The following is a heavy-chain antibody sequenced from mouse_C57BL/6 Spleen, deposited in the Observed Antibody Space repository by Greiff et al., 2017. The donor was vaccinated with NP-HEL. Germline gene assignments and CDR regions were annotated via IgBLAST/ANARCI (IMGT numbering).Heavy chain of an antibody. D-gene: IGHD1-1*01. J-gene: IGHJ3*01. V-gene: IGHV14-3*01. Sequence: EVKLVESVAELVRPGASVKLSCTASGFNIKNTYMHWVKQRPEQGLEWIGRIDPANGNTKYAPKFQGKATITADTSSNTAYLQLSSLTSEDTAIYYCARSYYYGSSPFADWGQGTLVTVSA. CDR3: ARSYYYGSSPFAD. CDR2: IDPANGNT. CDR1: GFNIKNTY.